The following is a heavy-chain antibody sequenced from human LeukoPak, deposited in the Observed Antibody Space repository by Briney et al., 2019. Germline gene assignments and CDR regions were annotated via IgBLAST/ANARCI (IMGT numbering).Heavy chain of an antibody. V-gene: IGHV4-61*08. D-gene: IGHD6-19*01. J-gene: IGHJ4*02. CDR3: ARSSAWSRLDY. Sequence: SETLSLTCTVSGGSVSSDGYYWSWIRHPPGQCLEWIGYISFSGNTNYNPSLKRGSTLSQKTSENQFSLKLSSVAATDTAVYYCARSSAWSRLDYWGQGTLVTVSS. CDR1: GGSVSSDGYY. CDR2: ISFSGNT.